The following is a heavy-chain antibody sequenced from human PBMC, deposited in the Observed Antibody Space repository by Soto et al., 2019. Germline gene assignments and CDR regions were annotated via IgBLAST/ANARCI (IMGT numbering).Heavy chain of an antibody. V-gene: IGHV3-7*05. Sequence: EVQLVESGGGLVQPGGSLRLSCAASGFTFSSYWMSWVHQTPGKGLEWVANIKEDGSEKYYVDSVNGRFTISRDNAKNSLYLQMNSLRAEDTAVYYCARILRSGYSGYFFAYWGQGILVTVSS. CDR1: GFTFSSYW. J-gene: IGHJ4*02. D-gene: IGHD5-12*01. CDR2: IKEDGSEK. CDR3: ARILRSGYSGYFFAY.